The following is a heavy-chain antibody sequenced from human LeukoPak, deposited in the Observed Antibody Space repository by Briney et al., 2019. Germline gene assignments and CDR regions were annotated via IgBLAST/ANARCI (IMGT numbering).Heavy chain of an antibody. D-gene: IGHD2-2*01. V-gene: IGHV3-23*01. J-gene: IGHJ6*02. CDR3: ARERDYCSSTSCYHYYYGMDV. CDR2: ISGSGGST. CDR1: GFTFSSYA. Sequence: GGSLRLSCAASGFTFSSYAMSWVRQAPGKGLEWVSAISGSGGSTYYADSVKGRFTISRDNAKNSLYLQMNSLRAEDTAVYYCARERDYCSSTSCYHYYYGMDVWGQGTTATVSS.